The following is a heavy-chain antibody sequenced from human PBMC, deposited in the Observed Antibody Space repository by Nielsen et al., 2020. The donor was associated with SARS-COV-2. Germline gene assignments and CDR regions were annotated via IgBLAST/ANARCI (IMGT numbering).Heavy chain of an antibody. Sequence: GESLKISCGASGFDFGSYNMNWVRQAPGKGLEWVSSISYRSNYIYYADSVKGRFTISRDNGNNSLYLQMHSLRAEDTAVYYCVREGRGGDWFDPWGQGTQVTVSS. CDR2: ISYRSNYI. CDR1: GFDFGSYN. D-gene: IGHD3-10*01. V-gene: IGHV3-21*01. J-gene: IGHJ5*02. CDR3: VREGRGGDWFDP.